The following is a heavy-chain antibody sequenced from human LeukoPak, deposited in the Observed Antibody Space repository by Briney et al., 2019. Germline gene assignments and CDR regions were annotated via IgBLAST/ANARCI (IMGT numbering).Heavy chain of an antibody. Sequence: PGGSLRLSCAAFGFTFSDYWMSWVRQAPGKGLEWVANINPPGVEKTYVDSAKGRFTISRDNAKNSLYLEMNSLRDEDSAVYYCGRWRVAAGIDDWGQGTLVTVSS. D-gene: IGHD6-13*01. J-gene: IGHJ4*02. CDR1: GFTFSDYW. CDR3: GRWRVAAGIDD. V-gene: IGHV3-7*01. CDR2: INPPGVEK.